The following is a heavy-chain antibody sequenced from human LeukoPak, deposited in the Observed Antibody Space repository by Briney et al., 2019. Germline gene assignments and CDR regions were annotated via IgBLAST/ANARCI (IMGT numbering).Heavy chain of an antibody. CDR1: GYTFTSYG. Sequence: ASVKVSCKASGYTFTSYGISWVRQAPGQGLEWMGWISAYNGNTNYAQKLQGRVTMTTDTSTSTAYMELRSLRSDDTAVYYCARGRPEIDQVLAEPFDYWGQGTLVTVSS. D-gene: IGHD2-2*01. CDR2: ISAYNGNT. J-gene: IGHJ4*02. CDR3: ARGRPEIDQVLAEPFDY. V-gene: IGHV1-18*01.